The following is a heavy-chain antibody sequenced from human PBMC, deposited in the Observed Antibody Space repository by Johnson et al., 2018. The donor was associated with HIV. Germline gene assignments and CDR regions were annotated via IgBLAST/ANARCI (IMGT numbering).Heavy chain of an antibody. J-gene: IGHJ3*01. CDR1: GFTFSSYA. CDR3: ARELGGAGFDV. Sequence: QVQLVESGGGVVQPGRSLRLSCAASGFTFSSYAMHWVRQAPGKGLEWVAVISYDGSNKYYADSVKGRFTISRDNSKNTLYLQMNSLRAEDTAVYYCARELGGAGFDVWGQGTGVTVAS. CDR2: ISYDGSNK. D-gene: IGHD1-26*01. V-gene: IGHV3-30-3*01.